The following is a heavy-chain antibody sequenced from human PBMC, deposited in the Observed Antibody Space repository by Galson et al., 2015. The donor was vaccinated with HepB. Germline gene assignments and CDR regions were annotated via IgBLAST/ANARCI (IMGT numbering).Heavy chain of an antibody. D-gene: IGHD1-26*01. Sequence: SLRLSCAASGFTFSDYYMSWIRQAPGKGLEWVSYISSSSSYTNYADSVKGRFTISRDNAKNSLYLQMNSLRAEDTAVYYCARRVGAIPDAFDIWGQGTMVTVSS. CDR2: ISSSSSYT. CDR1: GFTFSDYY. J-gene: IGHJ3*02. CDR3: ARRVGAIPDAFDI. V-gene: IGHV3-11*06.